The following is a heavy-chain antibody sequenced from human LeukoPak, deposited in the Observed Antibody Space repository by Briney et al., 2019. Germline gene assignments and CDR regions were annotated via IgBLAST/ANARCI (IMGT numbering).Heavy chain of an antibody. Sequence: GASVKVSCKASGYTFTSYDINWVRQATGQGLEWMGWMNPNSGNTGYAQKFQGRVTMTRNTSISTAYMELSSLRSEDTAVYYCARLYYYDSSGYYSHYYYYYGMDVWGQGTTATVSS. CDR2: MNPNSGNT. V-gene: IGHV1-8*01. D-gene: IGHD3-22*01. CDR3: ARLYYYDSSGYYSHYYYYYGMDV. CDR1: GYTFTSYD. J-gene: IGHJ6*02.